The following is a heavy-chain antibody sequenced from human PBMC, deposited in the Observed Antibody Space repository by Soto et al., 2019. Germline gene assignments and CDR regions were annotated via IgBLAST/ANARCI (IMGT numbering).Heavy chain of an antibody. CDR3: AKDTIFGFSGARYGMDV. Sequence: PGGSLRLSCAASGFTFDDYAMHWVRQAPGKGLEWVSGISWNSGSIGYADSVKGRFTISRDNAKNSLYLQMNSLRAEDTALYYCAKDTIFGFSGARYGMDVWGQGTTVTVSS. CDR2: ISWNSGSI. V-gene: IGHV3-9*01. J-gene: IGHJ6*02. CDR1: GFTFDDYA. D-gene: IGHD3-3*01.